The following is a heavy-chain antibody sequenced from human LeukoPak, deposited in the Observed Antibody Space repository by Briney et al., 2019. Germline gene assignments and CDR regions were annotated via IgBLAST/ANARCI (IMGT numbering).Heavy chain of an antibody. CDR3: ARILIVVGVGWFDP. J-gene: IGHJ5*02. CDR1: GYTFTSYG. D-gene: IGHD3-22*01. Sequence: GASVKVSCKATGYTFTSYGINWVRQAPAQGLEWMGWISAYNGNTNYAQNLQGRVTMTTDTSTSTASMELRSLRSDDTAVYFCARILIVVGVGWFDPWGQGTLVTVSS. V-gene: IGHV1-18*04. CDR2: ISAYNGNT.